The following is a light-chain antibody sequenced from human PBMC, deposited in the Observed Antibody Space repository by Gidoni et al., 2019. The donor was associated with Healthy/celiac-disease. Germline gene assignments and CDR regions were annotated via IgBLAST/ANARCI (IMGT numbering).Light chain of an antibody. CDR2: DAS. CDR3: QQSNSYPRT. V-gene: IGKV1-9*01. CDR1: HGISSY. Sequence: DIQLSQSPSSLSASLVDRVTITRRASHGISSYLAWYQQKPGNAPKLLIYDASTSQSGVPSTFSGSGSGTEFTLTISRLEAEDFGAYYCQQSNSYPRTFGQGTKVEIK. J-gene: IGKJ1*01.